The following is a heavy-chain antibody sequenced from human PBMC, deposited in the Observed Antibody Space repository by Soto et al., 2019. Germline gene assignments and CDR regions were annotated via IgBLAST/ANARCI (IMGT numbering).Heavy chain of an antibody. D-gene: IGHD3-16*02. J-gene: IGHJ4*02. CDR3: AKDSALGLHLGELSN. CDR1: GFSFSSYA. V-gene: IGHV3-9*01. Sequence: PGGSLRLSCSASGFSFSSYAMHWVRLAPGKGQEWVSGISWNSGSIGYADSVKGRFTISRDNAKNSLYLQMNSLRAEDTALYYCAKDSALGLHLGELSNWGQGTLVTVSS. CDR2: ISWNSGSI.